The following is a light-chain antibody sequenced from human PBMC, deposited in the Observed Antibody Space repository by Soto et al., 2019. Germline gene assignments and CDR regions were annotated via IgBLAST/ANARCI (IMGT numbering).Light chain of an antibody. CDR1: QNIGEF. CDR2: SSS. Sequence: DIQMTQSPSPLSASVGGRVTITCRTSQNIGEFLAWYQQKPETAPKLLVYSSSRRETGVPSRFGASGSGTAFTLTIDSLRPEDFATYYCQQYQSSPFTFGPGTTVDV. J-gene: IGKJ3*01. V-gene: IGKV1-39*01. CDR3: QQYQSSPFT.